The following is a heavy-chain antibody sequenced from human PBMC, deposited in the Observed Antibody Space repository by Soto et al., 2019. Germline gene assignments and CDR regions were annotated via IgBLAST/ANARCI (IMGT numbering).Heavy chain of an antibody. Sequence: ESGPTLVNPTQTLTLTCTFSGFALNTSGMCVSWIRQPPGKALEWLALIDWDYDKFYNTSLKTRLSISKDTSTNQVVLTMTNMDPVDTATYYCARISLYGSKRDAFDIWGQGTMVTVSS. CDR1: GFALNTSGMC. D-gene: IGHD3-10*01. J-gene: IGHJ3*02. V-gene: IGHV2-70*01. CDR3: ARISLYGSKRDAFDI. CDR2: IDWDYDK.